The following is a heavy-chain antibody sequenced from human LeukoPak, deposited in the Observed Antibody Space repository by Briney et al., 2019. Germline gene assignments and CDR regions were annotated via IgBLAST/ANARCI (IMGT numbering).Heavy chain of an antibody. CDR1: GFTFSSYD. CDR2: IGTAGDT. D-gene: IGHD3-3*01. V-gene: IGHV3-13*01. Sequence: GGSLRLSCAASGFTFSSYDMHWVRQATGKGLEWVSAIGTAGDTYYPGSVKGRFTISRENAKNSLYLQMNSLRAEDTAVYYCARGRVNYDFWSGYYYYGMDVWGQGTTVTVSS. CDR3: ARGRVNYDFWSGYYYYGMDV. J-gene: IGHJ6*02.